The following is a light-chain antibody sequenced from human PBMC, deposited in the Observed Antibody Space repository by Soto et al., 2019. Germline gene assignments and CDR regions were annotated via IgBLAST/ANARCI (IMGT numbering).Light chain of an antibody. J-gene: IGKJ4*01. V-gene: IGKV2-28*01. Sequence: DIVMTQSPLSLPVTPGEPASISCRSSQSLLHSNGYNYLDWYLQKPGKAPNLLIYDASSLQSGVPSRFSGSGSGTDFTLTISSLQPEDFGTYYCQQTYSTFVSFGGGTKVDIK. CDR2: DAS. CDR3: QQTYSTFVS. CDR1: QSLLHSNGYNY.